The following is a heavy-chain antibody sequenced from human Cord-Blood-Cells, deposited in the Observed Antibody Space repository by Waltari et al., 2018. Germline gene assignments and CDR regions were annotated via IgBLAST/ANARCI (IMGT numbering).Heavy chain of an antibody. CDR3: AREGKGSYYYFDY. CDR1: GFTVSSNY. V-gene: IGHV3-53*01. J-gene: IGHJ4*02. D-gene: IGHD1-26*01. CDR2: IYSGGST. Sequence: EVQLVESGGGLIQPGGSLRLSCAASGFTVSSNYMRWVRQAPGKGLEWVSVIYSGGSTYYADSVKGRFTISRDNSKNTLYLQMNSLRAEDTAVYYCAREGKGSYYYFDYWGQGTLVTVSS.